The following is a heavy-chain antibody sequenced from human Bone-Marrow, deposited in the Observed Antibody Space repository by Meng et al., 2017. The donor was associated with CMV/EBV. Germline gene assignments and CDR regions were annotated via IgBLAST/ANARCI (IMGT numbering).Heavy chain of an antibody. D-gene: IGHD2-2*02. CDR3: ARDIVVVPAAIRDYYYCGMDV. CDR2: ISAYNGNT. V-gene: IGHV1-18*01. J-gene: IGHJ6*02. CDR1: GGTISRDA. Sequence: ASVKVSCKGSGGTISRDAASWVRQAPGQGLEWMGWISAYNGNTNYAQKLQGRVTMTTDTSTSTAYMELRSLRADDTAVYYCARDIVVVPAAIRDYYYCGMDVWGQGTTVTVSS.